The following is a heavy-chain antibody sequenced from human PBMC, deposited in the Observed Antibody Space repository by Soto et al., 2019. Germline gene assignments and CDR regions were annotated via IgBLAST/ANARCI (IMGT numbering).Heavy chain of an antibody. CDR2: ISASGDRT. Sequence: GGSLRLSCAASGFTFSTYAMSWVRQAPGKGLEWVSGISASGDRTYNADSVKGRFTISRDNSKNTLYLQMNSLRAEDTAVYYCAKTWKYRNSGNDYWGQGTLVTVSS. CDR3: AKTWKYRNSGNDY. V-gene: IGHV3-23*01. J-gene: IGHJ4*02. D-gene: IGHD6-6*01. CDR1: GFTFSTYA.